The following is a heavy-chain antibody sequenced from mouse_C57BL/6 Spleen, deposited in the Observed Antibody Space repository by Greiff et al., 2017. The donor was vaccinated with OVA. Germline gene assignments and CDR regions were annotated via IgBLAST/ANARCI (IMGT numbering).Heavy chain of an antibody. V-gene: IGHV5-17*01. CDR2: ISSGSSTI. CDR1: GFTFSDYG. Sequence: EVQLVESGGGLVKPGGSLKLSCAASGFTFSDYGMHWVRQAPEKGLEWVAYISSGSSTIYYADTVQGRFTISRDNAKNTLFLQMTSLRSEDTAMYYCARDYYGSPFAYWGQGTLVTVSA. J-gene: IGHJ3*01. CDR3: ARDYYGSPFAY. D-gene: IGHD1-1*01.